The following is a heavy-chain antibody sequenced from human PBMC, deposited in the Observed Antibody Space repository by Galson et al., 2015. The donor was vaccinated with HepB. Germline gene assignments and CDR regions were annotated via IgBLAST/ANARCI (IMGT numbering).Heavy chain of an antibody. J-gene: IGHJ5*02. CDR3: GNWGSS. D-gene: IGHD7-27*01. V-gene: IGHV3-66*01. CDR1: GFTVSSNY. Sequence: SLRLSCAASGFTVSSNYMSWVRQAPGKGLEWVSVICRNSTTSYTDSVKGRFTISRDNAKNTLYLQMNSLRAEDTAVYYCGNWGSSWGQGTLVTVSS. CDR2: ICRNSTT.